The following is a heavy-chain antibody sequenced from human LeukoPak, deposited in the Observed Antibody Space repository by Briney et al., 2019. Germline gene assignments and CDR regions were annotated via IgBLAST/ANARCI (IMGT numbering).Heavy chain of an antibody. Sequence: GGSLRLSCAASGFTFSSYGMSWVRQAPGKGLEWVSAISGSGGSTYYADSVKGRFTISRDNSKNTLYLQMNSLRAEDTAVYYCAKGSVLLWFGELQFDIWGQGTMVTVSS. J-gene: IGHJ3*02. V-gene: IGHV3-23*01. CDR2: ISGSGGST. CDR3: AKGSVLLWFGELQFDI. CDR1: GFTFSSYG. D-gene: IGHD3-10*01.